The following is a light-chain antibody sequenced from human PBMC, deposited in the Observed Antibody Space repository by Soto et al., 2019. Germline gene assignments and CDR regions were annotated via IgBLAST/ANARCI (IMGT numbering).Light chain of an antibody. CDR2: GAS. V-gene: IGKV3-20*01. CDR3: QQYGSSPKT. J-gene: IGKJ1*01. CDR1: QSVSSSY. Sequence: EIVLTQPPGTLSLSPGERATVSCRASQSVSSSYLAWYQQKPGQAPRLLIYGASSRATGIPDRFSGSGSGTDFTLTISRLEPVDFAVYYCQQYGSSPKTFGQGTKVEIK.